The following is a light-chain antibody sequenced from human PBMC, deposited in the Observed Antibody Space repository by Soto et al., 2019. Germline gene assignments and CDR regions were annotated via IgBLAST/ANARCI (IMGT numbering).Light chain of an antibody. J-gene: IGLJ2*01. Sequence: QTVVTQPPSVSGAPGQRGTISCTGSSSNIGADYDVHWYQQLPGTAPKLLIYNNNNRPSGVPERSPGSKSCTSASLDVTGRQDEDETHYYCQSYDRSLTGLIFGGGTKLKVL. CDR3: QSYDRSLTGLI. CDR2: NNN. CDR1: SSNIGADYD. V-gene: IGLV1-40*01.